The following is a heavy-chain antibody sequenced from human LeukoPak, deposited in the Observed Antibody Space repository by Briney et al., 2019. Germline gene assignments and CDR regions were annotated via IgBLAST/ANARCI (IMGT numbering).Heavy chain of an antibody. J-gene: IGHJ3*02. CDR1: GDSVSSNSAT. V-gene: IGHV6-1*01. CDR2: TYYRSKWFS. Sequence: ASQTLSLTCAISGDSVSSNSATWNWIRQSPSRGLEWLGRTYYRSKWFSDYAVSVKSRTTFNPDTSKSQLSLQLNSVTPEDTAVYYCARGSGSYYAFDIWGQGTMVTVSS. CDR3: ARGSGSYYAFDI. D-gene: IGHD1-26*01.